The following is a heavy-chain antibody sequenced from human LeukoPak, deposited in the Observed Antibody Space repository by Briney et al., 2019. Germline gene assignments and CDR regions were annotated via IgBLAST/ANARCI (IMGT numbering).Heavy chain of an antibody. CDR2: IIPILGIA. CDR1: GGTFSSYA. J-gene: IGHJ4*02. Sequence: ASVKVSCKASGGTFSSYAISWVRQAPGQGLEWMGRIIPILGIANYAQKFQGRVTITADKSTSTAYMELSSLRSEDTAVYYCARGPQYSSGWYQDYWGQGTLVTVSS. CDR3: ARGPQYSSGWYQDY. D-gene: IGHD6-13*01. V-gene: IGHV1-69*04.